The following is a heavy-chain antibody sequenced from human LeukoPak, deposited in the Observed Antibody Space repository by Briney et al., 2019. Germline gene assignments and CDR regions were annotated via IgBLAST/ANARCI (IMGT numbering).Heavy chain of an antibody. CDR3: ARGRGYNDQYYFDF. Sequence: TGGTLRLSCAASGFTFSSYGMNWVRQGPDKGLEWVAVISFDGSNKYYADPMKGRFTISRDNSKNTLYLEMNSLRAEDTAVYYCARGRGYNDQYYFDFWGQGTLVTVSS. D-gene: IGHD3-16*01. CDR1: GFTFSSYG. CDR2: ISFDGSNK. V-gene: IGHV3-30*03. J-gene: IGHJ4*02.